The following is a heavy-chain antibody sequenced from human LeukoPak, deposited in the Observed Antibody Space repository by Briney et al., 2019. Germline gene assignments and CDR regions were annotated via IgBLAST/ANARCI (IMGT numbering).Heavy chain of an antibody. CDR1: GFTVSSNY. CDR2: IYSGGST. CDR3: ARVRVPAAMGEYYFDY. V-gene: IGHV3-53*01. J-gene: IGHJ4*02. D-gene: IGHD2-2*01. Sequence: PGGSLRLSCAASGFTVSSNYMSWVRQSPGQGLEWVSVIYSGGSTYYADSVKGRFTISRDNSKNTLYLQMNSLRAEDTAVYYCARVRVPAAMGEYYFDYWGQGTLVTVSS.